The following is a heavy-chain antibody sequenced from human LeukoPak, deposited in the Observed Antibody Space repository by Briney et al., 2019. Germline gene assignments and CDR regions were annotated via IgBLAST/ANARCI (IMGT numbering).Heavy chain of an antibody. CDR3: ARVGLRAFDI. Sequence: GGSLRLSYAASGFTFSSYSMNWVRQAPGKGLEWVSSISSSSSYIYYADSVKGRFTISRDNAKNSLYLQMNSLRAEDTAVYYCARVGLRAFDIWGQGTMVTVSS. D-gene: IGHD5-12*01. J-gene: IGHJ3*02. CDR1: GFTFSSYS. V-gene: IGHV3-21*01. CDR2: ISSSSSYI.